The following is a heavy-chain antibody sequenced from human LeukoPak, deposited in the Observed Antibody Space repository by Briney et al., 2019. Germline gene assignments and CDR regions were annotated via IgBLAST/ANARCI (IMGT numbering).Heavy chain of an antibody. CDR1: GFTVNSNY. D-gene: IGHD3-10*01. Sequence: GSLRLSCAASGFTVNSNYMIWVRQPPGKGLEWIGRIYYSGRTYYNPSLKSRVTISVDTSKKQFSLKLSSVTAADTAVYYCARGRPDGSGSYYKFDPWGQGTLVTVSS. CDR3: ARGRPDGSGSYYKFDP. J-gene: IGHJ5*02. CDR2: IYYSGRT. V-gene: IGHV4-39*01.